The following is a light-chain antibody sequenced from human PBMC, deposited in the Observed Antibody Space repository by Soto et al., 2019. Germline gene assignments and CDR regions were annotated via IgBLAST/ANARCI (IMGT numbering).Light chain of an antibody. CDR3: QQYGSSPGT. V-gene: IGKV3-20*01. CDR2: GAS. J-gene: IGKJ1*01. CDR1: QSVSSNY. Sequence: EIVLTQSPGTLSLSPGERATLSCRASQSVSSNYLGWFQQKPGQAPRLLIFGASYRDTGIPDRFSGSGSGTDFTLTISRLKPEDFAMYYCQQYGSSPGTFGQGTKVEVK.